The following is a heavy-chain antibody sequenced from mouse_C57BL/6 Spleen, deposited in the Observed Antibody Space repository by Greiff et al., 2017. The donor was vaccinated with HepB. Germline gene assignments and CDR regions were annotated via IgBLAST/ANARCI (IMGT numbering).Heavy chain of an antibody. CDR3: ARKGLDYGSIFDY. CDR2: IYPGDGDT. J-gene: IGHJ2*01. Sequence: VKLVESGPELVKPGASVKISCKASGYAFSSSWMNWVKQRPGKGLEWIGRIYPGDGDTNYNGKFKGKATLTADKSSSTAYMQLSSLTSEDSAVYFCARKGLDYGSIFDYWGQGTTLTVSS. D-gene: IGHD1-1*01. CDR1: GYAFSSSW. V-gene: IGHV1-82*01.